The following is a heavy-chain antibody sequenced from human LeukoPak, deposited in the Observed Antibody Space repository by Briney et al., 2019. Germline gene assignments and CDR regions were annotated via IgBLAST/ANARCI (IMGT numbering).Heavy chain of an antibody. D-gene: IGHD1-1*01. CDR1: GFTFGNFR. CDR3: FDGRGASGGY. Sequence: GGSLRLSCAASGFTFGNFRMHWARQAPGKGLAWLARINSDGSGTSYADSVKGRFTISRDYAKNTLFLQMNSLRVEDTAVYYCFDGRGASGGYWGQGNPGHRSL. CDR2: INSDGSGT. V-gene: IGHV3-74*01. J-gene: IGHJ4*01.